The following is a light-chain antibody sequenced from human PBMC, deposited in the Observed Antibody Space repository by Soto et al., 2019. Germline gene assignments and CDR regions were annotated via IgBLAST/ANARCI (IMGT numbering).Light chain of an antibody. V-gene: IGKV1-5*01. CDR3: QQYNNWPRT. J-gene: IGKJ1*01. CDR2: DAS. Sequence: DIQMTQSPSTLSASVGDTVTITCRASQTISGWLAWYQQRPGKAPNLLIFDASTLESGVPSRFSGSGSGTTFTLTISSLQSEDFAVYYCQQYNNWPRTFGQGTKVDIK. CDR1: QTISGW.